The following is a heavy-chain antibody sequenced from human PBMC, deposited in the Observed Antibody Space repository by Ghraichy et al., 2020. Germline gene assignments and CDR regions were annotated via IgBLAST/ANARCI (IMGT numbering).Heavy chain of an antibody. CDR1: GFSFIDYT. CDR2: ITAGGSAI. D-gene: IGHD6-25*01. CDR3: ATIIAASGTGFDY. V-gene: IGHV3-23*01. Sequence: LSLTCEASGFSFIDYTMHWVRQAPGMGLEWISAITAGGSAIDYAGSVKGRFTISRDNSKSTLYLEMTRLRAEDTAMYYCATIIAASGTGFDYWGQGTLVTVSS. J-gene: IGHJ4*02.